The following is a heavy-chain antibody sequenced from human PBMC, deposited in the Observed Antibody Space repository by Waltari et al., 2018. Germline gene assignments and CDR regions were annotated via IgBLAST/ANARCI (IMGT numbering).Heavy chain of an antibody. V-gene: IGHV4-34*01. CDR3: ARRGYCGIDCYSNYFDF. D-gene: IGHD2-21*01. J-gene: IGHJ4*02. CDR1: GGSFTFCY. Sequence: QVLLQQWGAGLLKPSEALSLTCAVYGGSFTFCYWRWIRQPPGEGLEGIGEITHSGSTNYNPSLKSRVSISVDTPNNQFSLKLTSVTAADTAAYYCARRGYCGIDCYSNYFDFWGQGTLVTVSS. CDR2: ITHSGST.